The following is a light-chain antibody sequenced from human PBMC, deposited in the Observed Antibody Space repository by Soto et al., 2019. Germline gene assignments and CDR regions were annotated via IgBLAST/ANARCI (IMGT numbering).Light chain of an antibody. Sequence: SYELTQPPSVSVSPGQTASITCSGDTLGNKYVCWYQQKPGQSPVLLIYQDDKRPSGIPERFSGSNSGNTATLTISGTQAMDEADYYCHTWDTNTVVFGGGTKLTVL. CDR1: TLGNKY. CDR2: QDD. CDR3: HTWDTNTVV. J-gene: IGLJ2*01. V-gene: IGLV3-1*01.